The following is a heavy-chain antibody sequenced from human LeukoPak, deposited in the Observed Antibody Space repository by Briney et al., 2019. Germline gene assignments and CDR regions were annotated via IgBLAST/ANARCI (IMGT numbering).Heavy chain of an antibody. V-gene: IGHV1-2*02. D-gene: IGHD4-17*01. J-gene: IGHJ6*03. CDR3: ARVAGSSDYFTPFYYYYYMDV. Sequence: ASVNVSCKASGYTFTGYYMHWVRQAPGQGLEWMGWINPNSGGTNYAQKFQGRVTMTRDTSISTAYMELSRLRSDDTAVYYCARVAGSSDYFTPFYYYYYMDVWGKGTTVTVSS. CDR1: GYTFTGYY. CDR2: INPNSGGT.